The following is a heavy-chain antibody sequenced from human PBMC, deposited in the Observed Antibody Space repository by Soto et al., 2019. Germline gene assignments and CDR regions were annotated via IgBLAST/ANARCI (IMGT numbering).Heavy chain of an antibody. CDR2: INHSGST. D-gene: IGHD1-1*01. CDR3: ARGLVSRRWLQLEKPFDY. J-gene: IGHJ4*02. CDR1: GGSFSGYY. V-gene: IGHV4-34*01. Sequence: SETLSLTCAVYGGSFSGYYWSWIRQPPGKGLEWIGEINHSGSTNYNPSLKSRVTISVDTSKNQFSLKLSSVTAADTAVYYCARGLVSRRWLQLEKPFDYWGQGTLVTVSS.